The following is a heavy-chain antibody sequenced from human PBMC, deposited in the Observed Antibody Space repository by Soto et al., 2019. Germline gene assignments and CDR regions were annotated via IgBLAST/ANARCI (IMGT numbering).Heavy chain of an antibody. V-gene: IGHV4-30-2*01. D-gene: IGHD4-4*01. CDR3: ARGRKGERTTVKGSWFDP. CDR1: GGSISSGGYS. J-gene: IGHJ5*02. CDR2: IYHSGST. Sequence: KTSETLSLTCAVSGGSISSGGYSWSWIRQPPGKGLEWIGYIYHSGSTYYNPSLKSRVTISVDRSKNQFSLKLSSVTAADTAVYYCARGRKGERTTVKGSWFDPWGQGTLVTVSS.